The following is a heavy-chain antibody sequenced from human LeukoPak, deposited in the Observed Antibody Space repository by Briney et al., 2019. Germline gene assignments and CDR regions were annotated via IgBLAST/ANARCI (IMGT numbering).Heavy chain of an antibody. J-gene: IGHJ6*02. D-gene: IGHD2/OR15-2a*01. Sequence: GGSLRLSCAASGFTFSSYSMNWVRQAPGKGLEWVSSISSSSSYIYYADSVKGRFTISRDNAKNSLYLQVNSLRAEDTAVYYCARDQGNYYYGMDVWGQGTTVTVSS. V-gene: IGHV3-21*01. CDR1: GFTFSSYS. CDR2: ISSSSSYI. CDR3: ARDQGNYYYGMDV.